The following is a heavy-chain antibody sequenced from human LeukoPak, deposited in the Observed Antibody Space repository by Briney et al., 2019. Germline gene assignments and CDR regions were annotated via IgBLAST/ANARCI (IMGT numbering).Heavy chain of an antibody. CDR2: MSSGSSYI. Sequence: PGGSLRLSCAASGFTFSSYSMNWVRQAPGKGLEWVSSMSSGSSYIYYADSVKGRFTISRDNAKNSLYLQMNSLRAEDTAVYYCASLPTYYDFWSGLEGDNYWGQGTLVTVSS. D-gene: IGHD3-3*01. V-gene: IGHV3-21*01. CDR1: GFTFSSYS. CDR3: ASLPTYYDFWSGLEGDNY. J-gene: IGHJ4*02.